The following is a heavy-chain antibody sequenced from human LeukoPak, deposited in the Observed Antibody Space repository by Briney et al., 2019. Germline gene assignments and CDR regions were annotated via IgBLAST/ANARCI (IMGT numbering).Heavy chain of an antibody. J-gene: IGHJ4*02. V-gene: IGHV4-61*08. CDR1: GGSVSSPDSY. CDR3: AGGTWADYHHQGGLEF. D-gene: IGHD3-16*01. CDR2: VYYIGTT. Sequence: PSQTLSLTCIVSGGSVSSPDSYWSWIRQPPGKGLEWIGNVYYIGTTSYNSSLKSRVTISVDTSKNQFSLEVTSVTAADTAVYYCAGGTWADYHHQGGLEFWGLETQVTVSS.